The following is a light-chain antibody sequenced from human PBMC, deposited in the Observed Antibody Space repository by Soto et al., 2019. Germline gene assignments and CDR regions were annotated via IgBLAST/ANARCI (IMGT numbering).Light chain of an antibody. J-gene: IGLJ1*01. CDR3: ETWDRNTRV. V-gene: IGLV4-60*02. CDR1: TGQSSYI. CDR2: LEGSGSY. Sequence: QLVLTQSSSASASLGSAVKLTCTLSTGQSSYIIAWHQQQPGKAPRYLMKLEGSGSYNKGSGVPDRFSGSSAGADRYLTISNLQFEDEADYYCETWDRNTRVFGTGTQLPVL.